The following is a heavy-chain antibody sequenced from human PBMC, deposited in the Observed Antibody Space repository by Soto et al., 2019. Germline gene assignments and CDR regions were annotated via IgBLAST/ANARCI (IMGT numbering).Heavy chain of an antibody. CDR1: GFSFSSYS. J-gene: IGHJ4*02. Sequence: EVQLMESGGGLVKPGESLRLSCAGSGFSFSSYSMTWVRQAPGKGLEWISSIISSGGYTYYADSVKGRFTISRDNARNSVHLQMNSLRAGDTAVYYCVTVTEGVLRSGKYGYWGQGTLVTVSS. D-gene: IGHD3-16*01. CDR3: VTVTEGVLRSGKYGY. CDR2: IISSGGYT. V-gene: IGHV3-21*01.